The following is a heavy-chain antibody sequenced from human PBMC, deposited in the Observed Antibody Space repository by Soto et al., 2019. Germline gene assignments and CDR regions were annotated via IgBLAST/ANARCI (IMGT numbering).Heavy chain of an antibody. Sequence: PSEPLSLTSTVPGASITSCDYYGTWIRHSPGKGLEWIGFIFYTGSPYYNPSLKSRLAISVDTSKNQFSLKLSSVTAADTAVYYCASLTYGSGPYYFDYWGQGTLVTVS. CDR2: IFYTGSP. D-gene: IGHD3-10*01. CDR3: ASLTYGSGPYYFDY. V-gene: IGHV4-30-4*02. J-gene: IGHJ4*02. CDR1: GASITSCDYY.